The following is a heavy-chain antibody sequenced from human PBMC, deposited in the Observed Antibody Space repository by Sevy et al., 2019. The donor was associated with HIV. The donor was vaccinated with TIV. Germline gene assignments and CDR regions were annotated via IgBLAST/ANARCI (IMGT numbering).Heavy chain of an antibody. CDR1: GGTFSNYA. CDR2: FIPMFDTA. Sequence: SVKVSCKASGGTFSNYAISWVRQAPGQGLEWMGGFIPMFDTANSAQMFQGRVTLTADGSTSTAYMELSSLRSEDTAVYYCASSYYESSGYSPLYYYGMDVWGQGTTVTVSS. D-gene: IGHD3-22*01. J-gene: IGHJ6*02. V-gene: IGHV1-69*13. CDR3: ASSYYESSGYSPLYYYGMDV.